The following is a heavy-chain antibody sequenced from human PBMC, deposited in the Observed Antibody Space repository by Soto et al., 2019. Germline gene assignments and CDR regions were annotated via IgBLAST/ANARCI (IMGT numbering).Heavy chain of an antibody. CDR3: ARSIAARLNWFDP. D-gene: IGHD6-6*01. Sequence: SETLSLTCDVSGDTIGAGGYTWAWIRQPPGKALEWIGHTYHSGNPYYNPSLKSRVIISVDRSKNQFSLQMNSLRAEDTAVYYCARSIAARLNWFDPWGQGTLVTVSS. J-gene: IGHJ5*02. V-gene: IGHV4-30-2*01. CDR2: TYHSGNP. CDR1: GDTIGAGGYT.